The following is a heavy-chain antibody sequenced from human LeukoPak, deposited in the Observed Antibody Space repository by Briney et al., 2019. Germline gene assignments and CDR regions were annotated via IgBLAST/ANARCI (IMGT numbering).Heavy chain of an antibody. D-gene: IGHD2-15*01. Sequence: PGRSLRLSCAASGFTFSSYEMNWVRQAPGKGLEWVSYISSSGSTIYYADSVKGRFTMSRDNAKNSLYLQMNSLRAEDAAVYDCARAPVTSCRGACGYPFEYWGHGILVTVSS. V-gene: IGHV3-48*03. J-gene: IGHJ4*01. CDR2: ISSSGSTI. CDR3: ARAPVTSCRGACGYPFEY. CDR1: GFTFSSYE.